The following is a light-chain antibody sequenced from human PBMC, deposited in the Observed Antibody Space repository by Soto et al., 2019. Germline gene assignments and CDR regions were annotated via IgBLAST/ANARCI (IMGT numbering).Light chain of an antibody. V-gene: IGKV1D-13*01. Sequence: AIQLTQSPSSLSASVGDRVTITCRASQGISTALAWYQQKPGQTPMLLLYDASSLEGGVPTRFSGSGSGTDSALSITNLQPEDFATYYCQQFSHYPRTFGQGTKV. CDR2: DAS. J-gene: IGKJ1*01. CDR1: QGISTA. CDR3: QQFSHYPRT.